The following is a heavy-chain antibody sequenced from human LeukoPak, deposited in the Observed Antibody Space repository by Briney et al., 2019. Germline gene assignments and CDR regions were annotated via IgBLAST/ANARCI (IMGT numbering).Heavy chain of an antibody. CDR2: INWNGGST. Sequence: LTGGSLRLSCAASGFTLDDYGMSWVRQAPRKGLEWVSGINWNGGSTGYADSVKGRFTISRDNAKNSLYLQMNSLRAEDTALYYCARDFLLWFGETLTGNYMDVWGKGTTVTVSS. D-gene: IGHD3-10*01. CDR1: GFTLDDYG. J-gene: IGHJ6*03. CDR3: ARDFLLWFGETLTGNYMDV. V-gene: IGHV3-20*04.